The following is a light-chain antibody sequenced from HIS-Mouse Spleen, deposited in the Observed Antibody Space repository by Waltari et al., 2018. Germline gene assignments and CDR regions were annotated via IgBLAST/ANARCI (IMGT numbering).Light chain of an antibody. CDR1: SSNIGSNY. J-gene: IGLJ2*01. Sequence: QSVLTQPPSASGTPGQRVTISCSGSSSNIGSNYVYWYQQFPGTAPKLLIYGTNHGPQGVPDRSSGSKPGTSASLAIIGLRCEDEADYYCAAWEDSLSGVFGGGTKLTVL. V-gene: IGLV1-47*01. CDR3: AAWEDSLSGV. CDR2: GTN.